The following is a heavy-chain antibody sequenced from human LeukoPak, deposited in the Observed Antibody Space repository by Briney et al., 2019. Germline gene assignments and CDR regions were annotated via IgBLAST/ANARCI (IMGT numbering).Heavy chain of an antibody. CDR1: GFTFDDYA. D-gene: IGHD6-19*01. V-gene: IGHV3-9*01. CDR3: AKGRTAVAGTLSDY. J-gene: IGHJ4*02. Sequence: GRSLRLSCAASGFTFDDYAMHWVRQAPGKGLEWVSGISWNSGSIGYADSVKGRFTISRDNAKTSLYLQMNSLRAEDTALYYCAKGRTAVAGTLSDYWGQGTLVTVSS. CDR2: ISWNSGSI.